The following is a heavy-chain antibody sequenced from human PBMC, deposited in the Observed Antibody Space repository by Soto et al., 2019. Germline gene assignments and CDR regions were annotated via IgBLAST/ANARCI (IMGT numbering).Heavy chain of an antibody. CDR3: ARDLGRSGSYGGEYDAFDI. V-gene: IGHV1-69*13. CDR2: IIPIFGTA. Sequence: ASVKVSCKASGGTFSSYAISWVRQAPGQGLEWMGGIIPIFGTANYAQKFQGRVTITADESTSTAYMELSSLRSEDTAVYYCARDLGRSGSYGGEYDAFDIWGQGTMVTVSS. J-gene: IGHJ3*02. CDR1: GGTFSSYA. D-gene: IGHD1-26*01.